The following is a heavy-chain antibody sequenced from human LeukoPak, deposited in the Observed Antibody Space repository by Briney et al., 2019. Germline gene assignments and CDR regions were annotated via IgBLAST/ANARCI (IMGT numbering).Heavy chain of an antibody. V-gene: IGHV3-23*01. Sequence: GGSLRLSCAASGFTFSSYAMSWVRQAPGKGLEWVSAISGSGGSTYYADSVKGRFTISRDNSKNTLYLQMNSLRAEDTAVYYCARDDVRTEGFDPWGQGTLVTVSS. CDR3: ARDDVRTEGFDP. D-gene: IGHD1-14*01. J-gene: IGHJ5*02. CDR2: ISGSGGST. CDR1: GFTFSSYA.